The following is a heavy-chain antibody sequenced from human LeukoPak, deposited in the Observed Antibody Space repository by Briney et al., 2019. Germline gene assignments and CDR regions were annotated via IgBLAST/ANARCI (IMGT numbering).Heavy chain of an antibody. CDR2: INPNSGGT. CDR1: GYTFTGYY. D-gene: IGHD5-18*01. CDR3: ARGEDTAMVRNYYGMDV. V-gene: IGHV1-2*04. Sequence: ASVKVSCKASGYTFTGYYMHWVRQAPGQGLEWMGWINPNSGGTNYAQKFQGWVTMTRDTSISTAHMELSRLRSDDTAVYYCARGEDTAMVRNYYGMDVWGKGTTVTVSS. J-gene: IGHJ6*04.